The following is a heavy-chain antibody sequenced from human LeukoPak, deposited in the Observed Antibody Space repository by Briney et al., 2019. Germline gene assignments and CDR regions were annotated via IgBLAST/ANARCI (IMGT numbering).Heavy chain of an antibody. Sequence: PGGSLRLSCAASGFTVSSNYMSWVRQAPGKGLEWVSAISGSGGSTYYADSVKGRFTISRDNSKNTLYLQMNSLRAEDTAVYYCAKEIVVVVAATPPSYWGQGTLVTVSS. CDR1: GFTVSSNY. V-gene: IGHV3-23*01. J-gene: IGHJ4*02. CDR3: AKEIVVVVAATPPSY. D-gene: IGHD2-15*01. CDR2: ISGSGGST.